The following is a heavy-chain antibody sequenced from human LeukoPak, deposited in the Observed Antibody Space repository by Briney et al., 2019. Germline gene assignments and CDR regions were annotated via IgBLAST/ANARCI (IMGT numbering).Heavy chain of an antibody. V-gene: IGHV1-58*01. CDR1: GFTFTSSA. J-gene: IGHJ4*02. Sequence: SVKVSCTASGFTFTSSAVQWVRQARGQRLEWIGWIVVGSGNTNYAQKFQERVTITRDMSTSTAYMELSSLRSEDTAVYYCAAVGTSIAPSDYWGQGTLVTVSS. CDR3: AAVGTSIAPSDY. D-gene: IGHD6-6*01. CDR2: IVVGSGNT.